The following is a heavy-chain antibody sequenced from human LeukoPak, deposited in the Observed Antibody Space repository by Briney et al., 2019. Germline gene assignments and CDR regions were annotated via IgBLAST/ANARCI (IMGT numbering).Heavy chain of an antibody. CDR3: ARGPDYYDSSGYYTPYGMDV. CDR1: GGSFSGYY. J-gene: IGHJ6*02. Sequence: SETLSLTCAVYGGSFSGYYWSWIRQPPGKGLEWIGYIYYSGSTNYNPSLKSRVTISVDTSKNQLSLQLTSVTAADTAVYYCARGPDYYDSSGYYTPYGMDVWGQGTTVTVSS. D-gene: IGHD3-22*01. CDR2: IYYSGST. V-gene: IGHV4-34*09.